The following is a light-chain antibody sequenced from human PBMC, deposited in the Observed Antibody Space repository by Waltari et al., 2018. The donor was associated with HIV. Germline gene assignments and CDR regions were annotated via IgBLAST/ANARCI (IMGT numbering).Light chain of an antibody. CDR1: GSNIGSNI. CDR2: NNN. CDR3: AVWDDSLNGRV. V-gene: IGLV1-44*01. J-gene: IGLJ3*02. Sequence: QSVVTQPPSASGTPGQRVTISCSGSGSNIGSNIVNWYQQFPGTAPKLLIYNNNERPSGVPARFSGSKSGASASLAISGLQSQDEGDYYCAVWDDSLNGRVFGGGTKLTVL.